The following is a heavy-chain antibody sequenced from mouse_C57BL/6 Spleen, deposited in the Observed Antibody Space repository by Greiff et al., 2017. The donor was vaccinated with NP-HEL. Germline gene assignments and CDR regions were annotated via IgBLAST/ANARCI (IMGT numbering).Heavy chain of an antibody. J-gene: IGHJ4*01. Sequence: QVQLKQPGAELVKPGASVKLSCKASGYTFTSYWMHWVKQRPGRGLEWIGRIDPNSGGTKYNEKFKGKATLTVDKPSSTAYMQLRSLTSEVSAVYYSGREDYAMDYWGQGTSVTVAS. CDR2: IDPNSGGT. CDR3: GREDYAMDY. CDR1: GYTFTSYW. V-gene: IGHV1-72*01.